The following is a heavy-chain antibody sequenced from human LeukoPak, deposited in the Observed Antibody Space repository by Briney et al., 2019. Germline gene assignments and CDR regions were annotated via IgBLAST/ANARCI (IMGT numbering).Heavy chain of an antibody. V-gene: IGHV3-23*01. D-gene: IGHD2-2*01. J-gene: IGHJ3*02. CDR2: ISGSGGST. CDR3: TRDQRKYCSRTTCFVFDI. Sequence: GGSLRLSCTASGFTFRTYWMSWVRQAPGKGLEWVSAISGSGGSTYYADSVKGRFAVSRDNSKKTLYLQLNSLRAEDTAVYYCTRDQRKYCSRTTCFVFDIWGQGTVVSVSS. CDR1: GFTFRTYW.